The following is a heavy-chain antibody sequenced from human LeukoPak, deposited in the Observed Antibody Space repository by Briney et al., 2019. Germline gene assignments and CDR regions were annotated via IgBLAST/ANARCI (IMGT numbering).Heavy chain of an antibody. CDR3: ARDLPRMGFGELLNYYYYMDV. CDR1: GFTFSSYW. J-gene: IGHJ6*03. CDR2: IKQDGSEK. D-gene: IGHD3-10*01. V-gene: IGHV3-7*01. Sequence: AGGSLRLSCAASGFTFSSYWMSWVRQAPGKGLEWVANIKQDGSEKYYVDSVKGRFTLSRDNAKNSLYLQMNSLRAEDTAVYYCARDLPRMGFGELLNYYYYMDVWGKGTTVTVSS.